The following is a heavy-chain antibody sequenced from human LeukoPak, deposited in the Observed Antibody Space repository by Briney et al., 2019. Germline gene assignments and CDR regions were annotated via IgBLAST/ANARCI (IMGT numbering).Heavy chain of an antibody. CDR2: IYSGGST. J-gene: IGHJ4*02. Sequence: TGGSLRLSCAASGFTVSSNYMSWVRQAPGKGLEWVSVIYSGGSTYYADSVKGRFTISRDNSKNTLYPQMNSLRAEDTAVYYCAKGPGGRKAVAGPLHLDYFDYWGQGTLVTVSS. V-gene: IGHV3-53*01. CDR1: GFTVSSNY. D-gene: IGHD6-19*01. CDR3: AKGPGGRKAVAGPLHLDYFDY.